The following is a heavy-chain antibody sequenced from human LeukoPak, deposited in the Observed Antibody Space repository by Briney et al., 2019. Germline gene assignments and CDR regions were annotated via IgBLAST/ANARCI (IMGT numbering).Heavy chain of an antibody. J-gene: IGHJ4*02. CDR3: ARSNHADDF. Sequence: GGSLRLSCAASGFTFSSYAMSWVRQAPGKGLEWVSAISGSGGSTYYADSVRGRFTISRDNAKNTLYLQMDSLRAEDTGVYYCARSNHADDFWGQGTLVTVSS. CDR2: ISGSGGST. V-gene: IGHV3-23*01. D-gene: IGHD1-14*01. CDR1: GFTFSSYA.